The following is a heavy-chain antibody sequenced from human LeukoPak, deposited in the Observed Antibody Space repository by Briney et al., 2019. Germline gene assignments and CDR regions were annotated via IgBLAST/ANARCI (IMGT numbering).Heavy chain of an antibody. Sequence: PGGSLGLSCAASGFTFSSYGMHWVRQAPGKGLEWVAVISYDGSNKYYADSVRGRFTISRDNSKNTLYLQMNSLRAEDTAVYYCAKDWGYGLDYWGQGTLVTVSS. CDR2: ISYDGSNK. CDR1: GFTFSSYG. V-gene: IGHV3-30*18. CDR3: AKDWGYGLDY. J-gene: IGHJ4*02. D-gene: IGHD3-16*01.